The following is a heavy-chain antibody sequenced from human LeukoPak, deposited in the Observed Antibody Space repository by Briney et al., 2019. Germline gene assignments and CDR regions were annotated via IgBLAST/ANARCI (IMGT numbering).Heavy chain of an antibody. CDR1: GFTFDDYG. J-gene: IGHJ6*03. CDR2: INWNGGST. D-gene: IGHD6-19*01. Sequence: GGSLRLSCAASGFTFDDYGMSWVRQAPGKGLEWVSGINWNGGSTGYADSVKGRFTISRDNAKNSLYLQMNSLRAEDTTLYYCARYSSGWGADYYYYYVDVWGKGTTVTVSS. CDR3: ARYSSGWGADYYYYYVDV. V-gene: IGHV3-20*04.